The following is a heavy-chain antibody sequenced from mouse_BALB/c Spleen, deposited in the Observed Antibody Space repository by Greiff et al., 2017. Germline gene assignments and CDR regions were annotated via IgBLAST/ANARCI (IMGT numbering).Heavy chain of an antibody. CDR1: GYAFSSYW. CDR3: ARWGLRRYFDV. V-gene: IGHV1-80*01. Sequence: VQVVESGAELVRPGSSVKISCKASGYAFSSYWMNWVKQRPGQGLEWIGQIYPGDGDTNYNGKFKGKATLTADKSSSTAYMQLSSLTSEDSAVYFCARWGLRRYFDVWGAGTTVTVSS. J-gene: IGHJ1*01. D-gene: IGHD2-4*01. CDR2: IYPGDGDT.